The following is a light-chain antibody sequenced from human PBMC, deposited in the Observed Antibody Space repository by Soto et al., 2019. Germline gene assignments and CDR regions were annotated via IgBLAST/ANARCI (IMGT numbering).Light chain of an antibody. CDR1: SSDVGGYDY. J-gene: IGLJ3*02. Sequence: QSALTQPASVSGSPGQSITISCTGTSSDVGGYDYVSWYQLHPGKAPKLMVFEVSNRPSGVSYRFSGSKSGNTASLTISGLQAEDEATYYCAAWDDSLNGQVFGGGTKLTVL. CDR3: AAWDDSLNGQV. V-gene: IGLV2-14*01. CDR2: EVS.